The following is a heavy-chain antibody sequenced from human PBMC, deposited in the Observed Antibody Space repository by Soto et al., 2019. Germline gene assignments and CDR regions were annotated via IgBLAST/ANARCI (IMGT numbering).Heavy chain of an antibody. D-gene: IGHD6-19*01. CDR1: GFTFSSYA. J-gene: IGHJ4*02. CDR2: ISGSGGST. V-gene: IGHV3-23*01. CDR3: AKVNFASGWPEGVFDY. Sequence: GGSLRLSCAASGFTFSSYAMSWVRQAPGKGLEWVSAISGSGGSTYYADSVKGRFTISRDNSKNTLYLQMNSLRAEDTAVYYCAKVNFASGWPEGVFDYWGQGTLVTVSS.